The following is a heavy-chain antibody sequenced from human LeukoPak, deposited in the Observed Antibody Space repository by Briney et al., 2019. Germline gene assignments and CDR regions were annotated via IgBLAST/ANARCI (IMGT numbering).Heavy chain of an antibody. CDR2: ISGSGGST. CDR3: AKAGLLSITMVRGVTSYFDY. D-gene: IGHD3-10*01. V-gene: IGHV3-23*01. Sequence: PGGSLRLSCAASGFTFSSYAMSWVRQAPGKGLEWVSAISGSGGSTYYADSVKGRFTISRDNSKNTLYLQMNSLRAEDTAVYYCAKAGLLSITMVRGVTSYFDYWGQGTLVTVSS. CDR1: GFTFSSYA. J-gene: IGHJ4*02.